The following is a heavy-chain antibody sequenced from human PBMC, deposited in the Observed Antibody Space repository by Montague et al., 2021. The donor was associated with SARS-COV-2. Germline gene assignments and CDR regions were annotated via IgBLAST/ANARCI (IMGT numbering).Heavy chain of an antibody. CDR1: GGSISSSSYY. V-gene: IGHV4-39*07. CDR3: ARVISRQNNIVVVGLYCFDY. J-gene: IGHJ4*02. CDR2: IYYSGXT. D-gene: IGHD2-15*01. Sequence: SETLSLTCTVSGGSISSSSYYWGWIRQPPGKGLEWIGSIYYSGXTXYXXXXKXRVTMSVDTSKNQFSLKLSSVTAADTAVYYCARVISRQNNIVVVGLYCFDYWGQGTLVTVSS.